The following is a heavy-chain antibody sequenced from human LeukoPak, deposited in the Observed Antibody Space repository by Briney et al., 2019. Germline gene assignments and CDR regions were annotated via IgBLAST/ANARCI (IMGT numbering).Heavy chain of an antibody. CDR2: IYYSGST. V-gene: IGHV4-39*01. D-gene: IGHD3-22*01. J-gene: IGHJ4*02. CDR1: GFTFSTFW. Sequence: GSLRLSCAASGFTFSTFWMSWVRQAPGKGLEWIGSIYYSGSTYYNPSLRSRVTISVDTSKNQFSLKLTSVTAADTAVYYCARHDSSGYYRPLDYWGQGTLVTVSS. CDR3: ARHDSSGYYRPLDY.